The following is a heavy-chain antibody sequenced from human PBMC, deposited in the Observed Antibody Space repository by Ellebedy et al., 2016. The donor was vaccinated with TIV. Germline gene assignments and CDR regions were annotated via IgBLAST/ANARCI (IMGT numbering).Heavy chain of an antibody. J-gene: IGHJ3*02. V-gene: IGHV6-1*01. D-gene: IGHD1-1*01. CDR2: TYYTSKWYN. Sequence: SQTLSLTCAISVHSLSSNSAAWHRIRRSPSRGLELPGRTYYTSKWYNEYAVSVNSRITIIPDTSNNQFSLQLNSRTPEDQALEYCVRGYREALDIWGQGTMVSVS. CDR3: VRGYREALDI. CDR1: VHSLSSNSAA.